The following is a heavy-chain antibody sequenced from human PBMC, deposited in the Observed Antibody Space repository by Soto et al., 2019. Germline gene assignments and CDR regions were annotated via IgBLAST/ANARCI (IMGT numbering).Heavy chain of an antibody. CDR3: AKRIAVAGTNPYYYYGMDV. Sequence: GGSLRLSCAASGFTFSSYAMSWVRQAPGKGLEWVSAISGSGANTYYADSVKGRFTTSRDNSKNTLYLQMNSLRAEDTAVYYCAKRIAVAGTNPYYYYGMDVWGQGTTVTVSS. J-gene: IGHJ6*02. CDR1: GFTFSSYA. V-gene: IGHV3-23*01. D-gene: IGHD6-13*01. CDR2: ISGSGANT.